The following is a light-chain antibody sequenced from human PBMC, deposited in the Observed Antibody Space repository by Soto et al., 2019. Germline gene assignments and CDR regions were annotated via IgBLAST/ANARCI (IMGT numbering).Light chain of an antibody. CDR3: QQYNNWWT. J-gene: IGKJ1*01. V-gene: IGKV3-15*01. CDR1: QSVSSS. CDR2: GSS. Sequence: IVMTQSSATLSVSPGERVTLSCRASQSVSSSLAWYQQKPGQSPRLLIDGSSTRATGIPARFSGSGSGTEFTLTISSLQSEDFAVYYCQQYNNWWTFGQGTKVDIK.